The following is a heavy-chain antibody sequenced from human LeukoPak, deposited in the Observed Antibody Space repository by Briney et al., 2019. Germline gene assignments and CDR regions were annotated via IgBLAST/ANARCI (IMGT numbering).Heavy chain of an antibody. CDR1: GGSFGGYY. Sequence: SETLSLTWAVYGGSFGGYYWSWIRQPPGKGLEWIGEINHSGSTNYNPSLKSRVTISVDTSKNQFSLKLSSVTAADTAVYYCARGSSSWLDYWGQGTLVTVSS. CDR2: INHSGST. D-gene: IGHD6-13*01. V-gene: IGHV4-34*01. CDR3: ARGSSSWLDY. J-gene: IGHJ4*02.